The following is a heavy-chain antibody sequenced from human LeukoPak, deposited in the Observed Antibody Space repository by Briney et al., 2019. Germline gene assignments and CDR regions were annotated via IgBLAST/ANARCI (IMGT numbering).Heavy chain of an antibody. D-gene: IGHD6-6*01. V-gene: IGHV4-59*08. CDR2: IYYSGST. CDR3: AREYSSSSGRRAFDI. CDR1: GGSISGYY. Sequence: SETLSLTCTVSGGSISGYYWSWIRQPPGKGLEWMGYIYYSGSTNYNPSLKSRLTISIDTSENQFSLKLSSVTAADTAVYYCAREYSSSSGRRAFDIWGQGTMVTVSS. J-gene: IGHJ3*02.